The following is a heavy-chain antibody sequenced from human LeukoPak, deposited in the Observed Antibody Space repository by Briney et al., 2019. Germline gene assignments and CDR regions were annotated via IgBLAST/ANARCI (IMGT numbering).Heavy chain of an antibody. Sequence: GGTLRLSCAASGFTFSSYGMSWVRQAPGKGLEWVSAISGSGGSTYYADSVKGRFTISRDNAKNSLYLQMNSLRAEDTAVYYCARDSHYYGSGSFDYWGQGTLVTVSS. J-gene: IGHJ4*02. V-gene: IGHV3-23*01. D-gene: IGHD3-10*01. CDR2: ISGSGGST. CDR1: GFTFSSYG. CDR3: ARDSHYYGSGSFDY.